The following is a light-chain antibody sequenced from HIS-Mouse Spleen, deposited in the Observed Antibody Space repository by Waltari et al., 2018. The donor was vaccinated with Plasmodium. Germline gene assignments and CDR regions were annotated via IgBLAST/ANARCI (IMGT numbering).Light chain of an antibody. CDR1: KSISSW. V-gene: IGKV1-5*03. CDR3: QQYNSYQ. J-gene: IGKJ1*01. Sequence: DIQMTQSPSTLSASVRDRVTITCLASKSISSWLAWYQQKPGKAPKLLIYKASSLESGVPSRFSGSGSGTEFTLTISSLQPDDFATYYCQQYNSYQFGQGTKVEIK. CDR2: KAS.